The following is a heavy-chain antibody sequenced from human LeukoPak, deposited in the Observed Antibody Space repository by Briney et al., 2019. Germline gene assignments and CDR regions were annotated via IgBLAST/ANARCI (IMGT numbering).Heavy chain of an antibody. V-gene: IGHV4-34*01. Sequence: PSETLSLTCAVYGGSFSGYYWSWIRQPPGKGLEWIREINHSGSTNYNPSLKSRVTISVDTSKNQFSLKLSSVTAADTAVYYCARAEGSWPYPFDLWGRGTLVTVSS. D-gene: IGHD6-13*01. J-gene: IGHJ2*01. CDR3: ARAEGSWPYPFDL. CDR2: INHSGST. CDR1: GGSFSGYY.